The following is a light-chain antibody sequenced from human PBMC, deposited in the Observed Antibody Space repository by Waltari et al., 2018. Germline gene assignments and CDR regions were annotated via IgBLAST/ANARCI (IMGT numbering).Light chain of an antibody. CDR1: ISNLGTHY. Sequence: QSVLTQPPSASGTPGQSVPLSCSGSISNLGTHYVYWYQHLPGTAPKLLIDFTHQRPSGVPDRFSASKSGTSASLAISGLRFEDEADYYCATRDEGPTVVFGGGTKLTVL. CDR3: ATRDEGPTVV. V-gene: IGLV1-47*02. J-gene: IGLJ2*01. CDR2: FTH.